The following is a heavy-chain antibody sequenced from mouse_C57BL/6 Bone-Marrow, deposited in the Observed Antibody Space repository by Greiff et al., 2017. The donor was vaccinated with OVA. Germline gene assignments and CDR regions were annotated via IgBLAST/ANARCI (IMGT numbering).Heavy chain of an antibody. CDR3: GPYWWFAY. CDR1: GFNIKNTY. CDR2: IDPANGNT. D-gene: IGHD1-1*01. V-gene: IGHV14-3*01. Sequence: EVKLVESVAELVRPGASVKLSCTASGFNIKNTYMHWVKQRPEQGLEWIGRIDPANGNTKYAPKFPGKATIPADPSSNTAYLQLGSLTSEDTAIYYCGPYWWFAYWGQGTLVTVSA. J-gene: IGHJ3*01.